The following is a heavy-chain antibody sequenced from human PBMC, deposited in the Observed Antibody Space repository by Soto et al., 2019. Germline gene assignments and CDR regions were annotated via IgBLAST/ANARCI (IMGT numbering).Heavy chain of an antibody. J-gene: IGHJ1*01. Sequence: EVQLVESGGGLVQPGGSLRLSCAASGFTVSSNYMSWVRQAPGKGLEWVPVIYSGGSTYYADSVKGRFTISRHNSKNTRYLQMHSLRAEDTAVYYCARSLQQEYFQHWGQGTLVTVSS. CDR3: ARSLQQEYFQH. CDR2: IYSGGST. V-gene: IGHV3-53*04. D-gene: IGHD2-15*01. CDR1: GFTVSSNY.